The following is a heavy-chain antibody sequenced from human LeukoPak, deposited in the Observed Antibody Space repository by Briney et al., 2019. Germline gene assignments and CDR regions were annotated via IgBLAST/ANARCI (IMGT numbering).Heavy chain of an antibody. D-gene: IGHD2-15*01. CDR2: IYYSGST. Sequence: SETLSLTCTVSGGSISSGGYYWSWIRQHPGKGLEWIGYIYYSGSTYYNPSLKSRVTISVDTSKNQFSLKLSSVTAADTAVYYCARDRRYCSGGSCYGAYYYYGMDVWGQGTTVIVSS. V-gene: IGHV4-31*03. CDR3: ARDRRYCSGGSCYGAYYYYGMDV. CDR1: GGSISSGGYY. J-gene: IGHJ6*02.